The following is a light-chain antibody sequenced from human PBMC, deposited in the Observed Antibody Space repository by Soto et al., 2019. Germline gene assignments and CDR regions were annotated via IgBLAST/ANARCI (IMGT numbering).Light chain of an antibody. J-gene: IGKJ3*01. CDR3: QQSYSTPFT. V-gene: IGKV1-39*01. Sequence: DIQMTQSPSSLPASVGDSVTITCRASQSISNYLNWYQQKPGKAPKLLVYAASSLQSGVPSRFSGSGSGTDFTLTISSLQPEDFATYYCQQSYSTPFTFGPGTKVDIK. CDR1: QSISNY. CDR2: AAS.